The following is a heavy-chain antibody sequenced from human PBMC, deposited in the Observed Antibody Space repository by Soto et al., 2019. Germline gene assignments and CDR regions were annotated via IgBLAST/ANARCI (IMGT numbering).Heavy chain of an antibody. J-gene: IGHJ4*02. CDR3: ARGKSIVVVPAAGFDY. V-gene: IGHV4-31*03. CDR2: IYYSGST. D-gene: IGHD2-2*01. CDR1: GGSISSGGYY. Sequence: SETLSLTCTVSGGSISSGGYYWSWIRQHPGKGLEWIGYIYYSGSTYYNPSLKSRVTISVDTSKNQFSLKLSSVTAADTAVYYCARGKSIVVVPAAGFDYRGQGTLVTVSS.